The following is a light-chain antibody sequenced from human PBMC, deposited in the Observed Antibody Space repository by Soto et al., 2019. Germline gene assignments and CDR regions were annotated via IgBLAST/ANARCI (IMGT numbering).Light chain of an antibody. J-gene: IGLJ7*01. CDR3: AAWDDSLSQFV. Sequence: QSVVTQPPSASGTPGQTVTISCSGRTSNIATNTVNWYQQLPGTAPRLLTHSNNQRPSGVPDRFSASKSGTSASLVISGLQSEDEADYYCAAWDDSLSQFVFGTGTQLTVL. CDR2: SNN. V-gene: IGLV1-44*01. CDR1: TSNIATNT.